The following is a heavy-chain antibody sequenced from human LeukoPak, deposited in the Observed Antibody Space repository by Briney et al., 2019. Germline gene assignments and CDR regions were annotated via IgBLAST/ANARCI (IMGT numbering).Heavy chain of an antibody. CDR1: GFTFSPFW. J-gene: IGHJ6*03. CDR2: IHTDGNTR. Sequence: GGSLRLSCAASGFTFSPFWMHWVRQVPGKGLEWLSRIHTDGNTRAYADSVKGRFIVSRDNAKDTLYLQMNNLRAEDTAVYYCARDRGYYYLDVWGKGTTVTAPS. D-gene: IGHD3-10*01. V-gene: IGHV3-74*01. CDR3: ARDRGYYYLDV.